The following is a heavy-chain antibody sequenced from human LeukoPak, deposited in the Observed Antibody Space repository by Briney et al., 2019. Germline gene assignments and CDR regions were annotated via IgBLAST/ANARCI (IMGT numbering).Heavy chain of an antibody. CDR2: IYYSGST. V-gene: IGHV4-59*01. D-gene: IGHD5-18*01. CDR3: AREAGYSYGYDYYYYGMDV. J-gene: IGHJ6*02. Sequence: SETLSLTCTVSGDSISSYYWSWIRQPPGKGLEWIGYIYYSGSTNYNPSLRSRVTVSVDTSENQFSLKLSSVTAAGTAVYYCAREAGYSYGYDYYYYGMDVWGQGTTVTVSS. CDR1: GDSISSYY.